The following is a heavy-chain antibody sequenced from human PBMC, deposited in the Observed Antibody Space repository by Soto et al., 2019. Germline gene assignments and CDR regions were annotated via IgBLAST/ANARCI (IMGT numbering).Heavy chain of an antibody. D-gene: IGHD3-22*01. J-gene: IGHJ3*02. Sequence: PGESLKISCKGSGYSFTSYWIGWVRQMPGKGLEWMGIIYPGDSDTRYSPSFQGQVTISADKSISTAYLQWSSLKASDTAMYYCARHLRRRITMIVVWHAVFDIWGQGTMVIVSS. CDR1: GYSFTSYW. CDR2: IYPGDSDT. V-gene: IGHV5-51*01. CDR3: ARHLRRRITMIVVWHAVFDI.